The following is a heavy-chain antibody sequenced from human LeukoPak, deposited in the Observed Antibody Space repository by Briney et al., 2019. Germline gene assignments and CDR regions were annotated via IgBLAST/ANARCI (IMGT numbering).Heavy chain of an antibody. V-gene: IGHV3-23*01. CDR3: ARNLGPFDV. Sequence: PGGSLRLSCAASGFPFIDFAMTWVRQAPGKGLEWVSAIADAGTYYADSVKGRFIISRDNSKNMLYLQLNSLRADDTAMYYCARNLGPFDVRGHGTMVTVSS. CDR2: IADAGT. CDR1: GFPFIDFA. J-gene: IGHJ3*01. D-gene: IGHD3-16*01.